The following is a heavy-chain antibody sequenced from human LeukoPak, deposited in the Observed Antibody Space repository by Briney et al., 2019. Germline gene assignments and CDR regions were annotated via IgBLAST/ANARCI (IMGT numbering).Heavy chain of an antibody. CDR3: ARGHYDILTGYGKLNPFDI. V-gene: IGHV4-34*01. D-gene: IGHD3-9*01. Sequence: PSETLSLTCAVYGGSFSGYYWSWIRQPPGKGLEGIGEINHSGSTNYNPSLKSRVTISVDTSKNQFSLKLSSVTAADTAVYYCARGHYDILTGYGKLNPFDIWGQGTMVTVSS. CDR1: GGSFSGYY. CDR2: INHSGST. J-gene: IGHJ3*02.